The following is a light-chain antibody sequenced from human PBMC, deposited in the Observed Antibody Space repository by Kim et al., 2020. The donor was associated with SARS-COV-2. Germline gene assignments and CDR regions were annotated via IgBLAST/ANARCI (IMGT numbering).Light chain of an antibody. Sequence: SPGERTTRSCRASQAVFGNYLAWYQQKPARAPRLLIYDASNRATGIPDRFSGSGSGTDFTLTISRLEPEDFAVYYCQLYTNSPPYTFGQGTKLEIK. CDR1: QAVFGNY. J-gene: IGKJ2*01. V-gene: IGKV3-20*01. CDR3: QLYTNSPPYT. CDR2: DAS.